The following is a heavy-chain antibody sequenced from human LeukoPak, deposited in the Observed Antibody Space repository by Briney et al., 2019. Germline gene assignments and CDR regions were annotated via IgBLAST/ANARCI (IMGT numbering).Heavy chain of an antibody. CDR3: AINKEGKSLDN. CDR2: ISAYIVNT. Sequence: ASVKVSCKDSGYTFTSYGISWVRQAPGHPLEWMGWISAYIVNTNYAQKLQRRVTMTTDTSPSTAYMEPRSLRSDDTAQYHRAINKEGKSLDNWGQGTLVTVSS. J-gene: IGHJ4*02. CDR1: GYTFTSYG. V-gene: IGHV1-18*01.